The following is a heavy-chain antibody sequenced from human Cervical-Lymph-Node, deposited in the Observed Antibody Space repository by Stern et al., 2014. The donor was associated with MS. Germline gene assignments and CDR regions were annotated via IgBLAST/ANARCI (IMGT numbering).Heavy chain of an antibody. J-gene: IGHJ5*02. CDR2: IFPVFGTP. D-gene: IGHD6-13*01. V-gene: IGHV1-69*01. Sequence: QVQLVESGAEVTKPASSVKVSCKASGGTFSKVPSSWVRQAPGQGLEWMGGIFPVFGTPTYAQEFRGRVTITAYVSTSTVYMELSSLRSDDTAVYYCALSSETSDRWYSLGYDLWGQGTLVTVSS. CDR1: GGTFSKVP. CDR3: ALSSETSDRWYSLGYDL.